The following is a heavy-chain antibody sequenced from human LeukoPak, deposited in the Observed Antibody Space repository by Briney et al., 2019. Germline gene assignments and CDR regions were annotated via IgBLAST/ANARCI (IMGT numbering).Heavy chain of an antibody. D-gene: IGHD2-15*01. Sequence: PGGSLRLSCEASGFTFSSYWMSWVRQAPGKGLEWVANIKQDGSEKKYLDSVKGRFTISRDNAKNSMYLQMNSLRAEDTAVYYCARDVMVGYFDYWGQGTLVTVSS. J-gene: IGHJ4*02. CDR3: ARDVMVGYFDY. CDR2: IKQDGSEK. V-gene: IGHV3-7*01. CDR1: GFTFSSYW.